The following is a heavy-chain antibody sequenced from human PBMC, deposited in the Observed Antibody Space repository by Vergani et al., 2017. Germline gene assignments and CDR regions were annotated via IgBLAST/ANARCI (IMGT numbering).Heavy chain of an antibody. CDR3: ARVVVCSGGSCYGPQYVWFDP. V-gene: IGHV4-31*03. J-gene: IGHJ5*02. CDR1: GGSISSGGYY. D-gene: IGHD2-15*01. CDR2: IYYSGST. Sequence: VQLVESGPGLVKPSQTLSLTCTVSGGSISSGGYYWSWIRQHPGKGLEWIGYIYYSGSTYYNPSLKSRVTISVDTSKNQFSLKLSSVTATDTAVYYCARVVVCSGGSCYGPQYVWFDPWGQGTLVTVSS.